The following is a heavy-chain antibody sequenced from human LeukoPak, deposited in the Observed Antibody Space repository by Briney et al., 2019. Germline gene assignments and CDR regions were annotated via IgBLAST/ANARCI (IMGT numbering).Heavy chain of an antibody. CDR1: GFTFSSYS. J-gene: IGHJ4*02. CDR3: ARARPSYGDQIDY. CDR2: ISSSSSYI. Sequence: GGSLRLSCAASGFTFSSYSMNWVRQAPGKGLEWVSSISSSSSYIYYADSVKGRFTISRDNAKNSLYLQMNSLRAEDTAVYYCARARPSYGDQIDYWGQGTLVTVSS. D-gene: IGHD4-17*01. V-gene: IGHV3-21*01.